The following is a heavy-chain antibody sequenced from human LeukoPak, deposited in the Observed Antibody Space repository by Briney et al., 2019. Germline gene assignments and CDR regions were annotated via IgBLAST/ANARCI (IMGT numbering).Heavy chain of an antibody. V-gene: IGHV3-48*01. CDR2: ISSSSSTI. CDR1: GFTFSSYG. CDR3: ARIVVPAAYDAFDI. J-gene: IGHJ3*02. Sequence: GGSLRLSCAASGFTFSSYGMHWVRQAPGKGLEWVSYISSSSSTIYYADSVKGRFTISRDNAKNSLYLQMNSLRAEDTAVYYCARIVVPAAYDAFDIWGQGTMVTVSS. D-gene: IGHD2-2*01.